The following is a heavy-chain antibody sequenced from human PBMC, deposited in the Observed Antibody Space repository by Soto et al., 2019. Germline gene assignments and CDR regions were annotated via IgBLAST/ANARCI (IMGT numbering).Heavy chain of an antibody. V-gene: IGHV1-18*01. CDR3: ARGRYGDY. D-gene: IGHD1-1*01. CDR2: ISAHNGNT. Sequence: QVHLVPSGAEVKKPGASVKVSCKASGYTFTSYGITWVRQAPGQGLEWMGWISAHNGNTDYAQNLQGRVIVTRDTSASAAYMELRSLRSDDTAVYYCARGRYGDYWGQGALVTVSS. J-gene: IGHJ4*02. CDR1: GYTFTSYG.